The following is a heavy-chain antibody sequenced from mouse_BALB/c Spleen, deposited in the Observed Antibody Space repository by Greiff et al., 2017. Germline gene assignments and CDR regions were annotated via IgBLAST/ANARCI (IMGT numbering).Heavy chain of an antibody. J-gene: IGHJ1*01. CDR1: GYAFSSSW. Sequence: QVHVKQSGPELVKPGASVKISCKASGYAFSSSWMNWVKQRPGQGLEWIGRIYPGDGDTNYNGKFKGKATLTADKSSSTAYMQLSSLTSVDSAVYFCAREKGITTAKGYFDVWGAGTTVTVSS. CDR3: AREKGITTAKGYFDV. V-gene: IGHV1-82*01. CDR2: IYPGDGDT. D-gene: IGHD1-2*01.